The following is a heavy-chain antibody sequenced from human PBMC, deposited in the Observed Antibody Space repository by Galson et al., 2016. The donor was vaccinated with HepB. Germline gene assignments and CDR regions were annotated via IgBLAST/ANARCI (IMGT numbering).Heavy chain of an antibody. Sequence: QSGAEVKKPGESLKISCKGSGYSFISHWIGWVRQMPGKGLEWMGIIYPGDSDTRYSPSFQGQVTISADKSISTVYLQWSSLKASDTAMYYCARQGREGWGYSYGYPVGYYYYGMDVWGQGTTVTVSS. CDR2: IYPGDSDT. V-gene: IGHV5-51*01. CDR3: ARQGREGWGYSYGYPVGYYYYGMDV. D-gene: IGHD5-18*01. CDR1: GYSFISHW. J-gene: IGHJ6*02.